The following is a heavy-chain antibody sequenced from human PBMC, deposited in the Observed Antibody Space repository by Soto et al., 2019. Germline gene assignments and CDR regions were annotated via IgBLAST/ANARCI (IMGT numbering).Heavy chain of an antibody. CDR3: ARQPGGLDYYYYGMDV. J-gene: IGHJ6*02. Sequence: GESLKTSWTGSGYSFTSYWIGWVREMPGKGLEWVGIISTGDSDTRYSPSFQGEVTISADKSISTAYLQWSSLKASDTAMYYCARQPGGLDYYYYGMDVWGQGTTVTVSS. CDR2: ISTGDSDT. CDR1: GYSFTSYW. V-gene: IGHV5-51*01. D-gene: IGHD2-8*02.